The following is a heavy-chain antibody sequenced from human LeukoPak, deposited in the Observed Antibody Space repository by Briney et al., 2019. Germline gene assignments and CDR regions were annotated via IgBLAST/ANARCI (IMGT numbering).Heavy chain of an antibody. CDR3: ARGDRGELFFDY. V-gene: IGHV4-39*01. CDR2: IYYSGST. CDR1: GGSIKSSSYY. Sequence: SETLSLTCTVSGGSIKSSSYYWGWIRQPPGKGLEWIGSIYYSGSTYYNPSLKSRVTISVDTSKNQFSLKLSPVTAADTAVYYCARGDRGELFFDYWGQGTLVTVSS. D-gene: IGHD1-7*01. J-gene: IGHJ4*02.